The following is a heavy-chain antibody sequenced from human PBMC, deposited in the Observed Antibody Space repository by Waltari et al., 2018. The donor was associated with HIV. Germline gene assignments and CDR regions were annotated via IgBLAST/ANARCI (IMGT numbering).Heavy chain of an antibody. CDR2: MRPTGDRT. CDR1: GFTFSDYS. V-gene: IGHV3-23*01. D-gene: IGHD2-15*01. J-gene: IGHJ4*02. Sequence: EVQLLESGGGLVQPGGSLRLSCAASGFTFSDYSMSWVRQAPGKGLEGVSAMRPTGDRTSDADSVKGRFTISRDNSKNTVYLQMNSLRAEDTAIYYCAKKGHLSGGNWKRDYFDYWGQGTLVTVSS. CDR3: AKKGHLSGGNWKRDYFDY.